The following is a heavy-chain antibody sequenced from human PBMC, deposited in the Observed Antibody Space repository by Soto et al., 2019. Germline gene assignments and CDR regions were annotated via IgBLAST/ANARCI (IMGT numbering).Heavy chain of an antibody. Sequence: PSETLSLTCSFSGDSVTSHYLTWIRQPPEKGLEWIGYIYYSGSTNYNPSLKSRVTISVDTSKNQFSLKLSSVTAADTAVYYCARYGYYYYYMDVWGKGTTVTVSS. CDR3: ARYGYYYYYMDV. J-gene: IGHJ6*03. CDR1: GDSVTSHY. V-gene: IGHV4-59*02. D-gene: IGHD4-17*01. CDR2: IYYSGST.